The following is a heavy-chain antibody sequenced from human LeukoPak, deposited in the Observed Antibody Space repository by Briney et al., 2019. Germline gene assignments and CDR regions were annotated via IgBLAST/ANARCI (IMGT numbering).Heavy chain of an antibody. Sequence: DPSETLSLTCAVYGGSFSGYYWSWIRQPPGEGLEWIGEINHSGSTNYNPSLKSRVTISVDTSKNQFSLKLSSVTAADTAVYYCARPNGSGWYQQGMDVWGQGTTVTVSS. J-gene: IGHJ6*02. CDR1: GGSFSGYY. D-gene: IGHD6-19*01. CDR2: INHSGST. V-gene: IGHV4-34*01. CDR3: ARPNGSGWYQQGMDV.